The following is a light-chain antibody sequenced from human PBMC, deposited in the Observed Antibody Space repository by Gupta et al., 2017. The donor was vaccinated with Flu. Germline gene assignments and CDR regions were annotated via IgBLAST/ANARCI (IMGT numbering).Light chain of an antibody. CDR1: YNDVGGYNY. Sequence: TYNDVGGYNYVSWYQQYPGKAPRLIIYEVTNRPSGVSHRFSASKSGVTASLTISGLQADDEGDYYCSSYTTSGSVLFGGGTKVTVL. J-gene: IGLJ2*01. V-gene: IGLV2-14*03. CDR2: EVT. CDR3: SSYTTSGSVL.